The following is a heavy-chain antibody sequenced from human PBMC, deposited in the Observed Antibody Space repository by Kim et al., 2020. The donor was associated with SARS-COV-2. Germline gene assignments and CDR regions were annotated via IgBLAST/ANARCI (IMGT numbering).Heavy chain of an antibody. V-gene: IGHV3-48*04. CDR2: ISSNSVTM. D-gene: IGHD1-26*01. CDR3: ARDREEGYFDL. CDR1: GFTFSGYS. Sequence: GGSLRLSCAASGFTFSGYSMNWVRQAPGKGLEWVSYISSNSVTMYNADSVTGRFTISRDNAEHSLYLQMNSLRAEDTAMYYCARDREEGYFDLWGRGTL. J-gene: IGHJ2*01.